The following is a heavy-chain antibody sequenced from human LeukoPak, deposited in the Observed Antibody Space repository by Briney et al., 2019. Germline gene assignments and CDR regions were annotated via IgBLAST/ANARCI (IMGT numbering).Heavy chain of an antibody. V-gene: IGHV3-66*01. CDR3: ASSRKQQLVRWFGVDY. D-gene: IGHD6-13*01. CDR1: GFTFSSYA. Sequence: GGSLGLSCAASGFTFSSYAMSWVRQAPGKGLEWVSVIYSGGTTYYAGSVKGRFTISRDDSKNTIYLQMNSLRAEDTAVYYCASSRKQQLVRWFGVDYWGQGTLVTVSS. CDR2: IYSGGTT. J-gene: IGHJ4*02.